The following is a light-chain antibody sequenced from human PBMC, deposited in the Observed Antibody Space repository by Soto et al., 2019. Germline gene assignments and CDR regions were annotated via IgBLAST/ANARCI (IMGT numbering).Light chain of an antibody. CDR3: HQYNNWPPIT. CDR2: GAS. J-gene: IGKJ5*01. V-gene: IGKV3-15*01. Sequence: EIVMTQSPATLSVSPGERATLSCRASQSVSSNLAWYQQKPGQAPRLLIYGASTRATVIPARFSGSGSGTEFTLTISSLQSEDFAVYYCHQYNNWPPITFGQGTRLEIK. CDR1: QSVSSN.